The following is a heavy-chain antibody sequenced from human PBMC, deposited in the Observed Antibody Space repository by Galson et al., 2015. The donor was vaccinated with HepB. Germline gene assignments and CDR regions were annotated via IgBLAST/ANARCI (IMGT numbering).Heavy chain of an antibody. CDR3: ARRRTVTNDFDN. CDR1: AYIFTNYW. J-gene: IGHJ4*02. V-gene: IGHV5-51*01. Sequence: QSGAEVKKPGDSLRISCKGSAYIFTNYWIGWVRQMPGKGLEWMGIIYPGDSDTRYSPSFQGQVTISADKSINTAYLQWSSLKASDTAMYYCARRRTVTNDFDNWGPGPLVTVSS. D-gene: IGHD4-17*01. CDR2: IYPGDSDT.